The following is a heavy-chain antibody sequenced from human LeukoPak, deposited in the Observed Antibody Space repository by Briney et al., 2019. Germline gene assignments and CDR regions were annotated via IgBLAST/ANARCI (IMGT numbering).Heavy chain of an antibody. D-gene: IGHD3-22*01. J-gene: IGHJ4*02. CDR1: GYTFTSYG. V-gene: IGHV1-18*01. Sequence: ASVKVSCKASGYTFTSYGISWVRQAPGQGLEWMGWISAYNGNTNYAQKLQGRVTMTTDTSTSTAYMELRSLRSDDTAVYYCARFTVYYYDSSGYYYEDYWGQGTLVTVSS. CDR2: ISAYNGNT. CDR3: ARFTVYYYDSSGYYYEDY.